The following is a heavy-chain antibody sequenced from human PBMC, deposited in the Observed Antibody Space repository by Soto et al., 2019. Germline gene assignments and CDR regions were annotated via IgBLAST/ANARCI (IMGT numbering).Heavy chain of an antibody. CDR1: GYSFSSFG. Sequence: ASVKVSCKASGYSFSSFGISWVRQAPGQGLEWVGWVGVPSGDTSSAQNFQGRVTVTTDTSTSTAYMEVGSLRSDDTAVYYCARTCRSGGSCYLEYWGEGTLVTVSS. CDR2: VGVPSGDT. V-gene: IGHV1-18*01. J-gene: IGHJ4*02. CDR3: ARTCRSGGSCYLEY. D-gene: IGHD2-15*01.